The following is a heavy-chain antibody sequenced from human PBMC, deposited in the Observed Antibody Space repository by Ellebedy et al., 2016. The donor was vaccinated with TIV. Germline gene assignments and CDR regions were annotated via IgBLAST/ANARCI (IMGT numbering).Heavy chain of an antibody. J-gene: IGHJ5*02. CDR3: ARVRAWFDP. Sequence: SVKVSCXASGGTFSSYAISWVRQAPGQGLEWMGRIIPILGIANYAQKFQGRVTITADKSTSTAYMELRSLRSDDTAVYYCARVRAWFDPWGQGTLVTVSS. V-gene: IGHV1-69*04. CDR1: GGTFSSYA. CDR2: IIPILGIA.